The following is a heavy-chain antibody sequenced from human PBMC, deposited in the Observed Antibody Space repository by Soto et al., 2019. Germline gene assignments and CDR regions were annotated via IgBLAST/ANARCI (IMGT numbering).Heavy chain of an antibody. CDR3: AREGRGYCASTSCPGI. CDR2: IKGGGSEK. V-gene: IGHV3-7*01. J-gene: IGHJ4*02. CDR1: GFTSSGYW. Sequence: EVQLVESGGGLAQPGGSLRLSCAASGFTSSGYWMSWVRQAPGKGLEWVANIKGGGSEKYYVDYVKGRFTISRDNAKNSLYLQMNSLRAEDTAVYYCAREGRGYCASTSCPGIWGQGTLVTVSS. D-gene: IGHD2-2*01.